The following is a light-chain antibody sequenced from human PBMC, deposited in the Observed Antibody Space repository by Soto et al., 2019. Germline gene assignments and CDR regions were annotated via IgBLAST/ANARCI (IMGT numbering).Light chain of an antibody. CDR2: RAS. J-gene: IGKJ1*01. CDR1: QDIRNH. Sequence: DIQMTQSPSSLSASVGGRVTITCRASQDIRNHLVWYHQKPGKVPKLLIYRASTLQSGVPSRFSGSGSGTDFTLTISSLQPEDVATYYCQNYNTALWTFGQGTKVEIK. V-gene: IGKV1-27*01. CDR3: QNYNTALWT.